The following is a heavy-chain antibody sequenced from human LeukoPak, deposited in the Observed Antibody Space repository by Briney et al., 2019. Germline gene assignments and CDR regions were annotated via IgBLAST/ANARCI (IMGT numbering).Heavy chain of an antibody. CDR2: ISSSGSTI. CDR3: ARGYSSSLYYYYGMDV. Sequence: GGSLRLSCAASGFTFSSYEMNWVRQAPGKGLEWVSYISSSGSTIYYADSVKGRFTISRDNAKNSLYLQMNSLRAEDTAVYYCARGYSSSLYYYYGMDVWSKGTTVTVSS. V-gene: IGHV3-48*03. CDR1: GFTFSSYE. D-gene: IGHD6-13*01. J-gene: IGHJ6*04.